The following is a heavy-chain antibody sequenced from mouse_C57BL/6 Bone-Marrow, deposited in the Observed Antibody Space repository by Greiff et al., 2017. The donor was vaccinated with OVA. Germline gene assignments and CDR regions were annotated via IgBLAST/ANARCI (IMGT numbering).Heavy chain of an antibody. CDR1: GFSLTSYG. CDR3: ARNFLTTVPLYAMDY. V-gene: IGHV2-2*03. Sequence: VQLQQSGPGLVQPSQSLSITCTVSGFSLTSYGVHWVRQSPGKGLEWLGVIWSGGSTDYNAAFISRQSISKDKSKSQVCFKMNSLQSNDTAIYYCARNFLTTVPLYAMDYWGQGTSVTVSS. D-gene: IGHD1-1*01. CDR2: IWSGGST. J-gene: IGHJ4*01.